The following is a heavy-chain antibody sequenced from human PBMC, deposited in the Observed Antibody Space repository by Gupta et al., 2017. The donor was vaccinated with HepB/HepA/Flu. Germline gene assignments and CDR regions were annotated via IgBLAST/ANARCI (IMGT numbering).Heavy chain of an antibody. CDR2: TSWDDEK. Sequence: TLKESGPTLLKPTQTLTLPCPVSGFSFSTSGAGVGWIRQAPGKALAWLAFTSWDDEKRYRTPLQSRLTITKDNSKNEVFLKMTNMDTVDKGTDYGALYGGRNNSAVDIWGQGTLVTVSS. V-gene: IGHV2-5*02. CDR3: ALYGGRNNSAVDI. D-gene: IGHD3-16*01. J-gene: IGHJ3*02. CDR1: GFSFSTSGAG.